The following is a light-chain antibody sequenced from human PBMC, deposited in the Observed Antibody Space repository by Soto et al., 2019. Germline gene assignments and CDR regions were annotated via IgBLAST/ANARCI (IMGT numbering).Light chain of an antibody. CDR1: SSDVGSYNL. V-gene: IGLV2-14*02. Sequence: QSVLTQPASVSGSPGQSITISCTGTSSDVGSYNLVSWYQQHPGKAPKLIIYDVSKRPSGVSYRFSGTKSGNTASLTVSGLQAEDEADYYCCSYTRSGTLIFGTGTKVTVL. J-gene: IGLJ1*01. CDR2: DVS. CDR3: CSYTRSGTLI.